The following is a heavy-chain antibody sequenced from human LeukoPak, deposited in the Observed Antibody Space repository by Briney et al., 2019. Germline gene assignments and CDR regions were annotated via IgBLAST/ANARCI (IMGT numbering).Heavy chain of an antibody. CDR1: GFTFSSYA. Sequence: GGSLRLSCAASGFTFSSYAMSWFRQAPGKGLEWVGFIRSKAYGGTTEYAASVKGRFTISRDDSKSIAYLQMNSLKTEDTAVYYCASDTEIDAGSFDIWGQGTMVTVSS. CDR3: ASDTEIDAGSFDI. J-gene: IGHJ3*02. CDR2: IRSKAYGGTT. V-gene: IGHV3-49*03. D-gene: IGHD2-21*01.